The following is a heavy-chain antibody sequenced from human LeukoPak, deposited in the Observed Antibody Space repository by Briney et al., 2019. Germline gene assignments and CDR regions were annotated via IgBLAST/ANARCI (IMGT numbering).Heavy chain of an antibody. CDR1: GGSISSYY. D-gene: IGHD5-12*01. V-gene: IGHV4-4*07. CDR2: IYTSGST. CDR3: ASYEDYYYYGMDV. Sequence: SETLSLTCTVSGGSISSYYWSWIRQPAGKGLEWIGLIYTSGSTNYNPSLKSRVTMSVDTFKNQFSLKLSSVTAADTAVYYCASYEDYYYYGMDVWGQGTTVTVSS. J-gene: IGHJ6*02.